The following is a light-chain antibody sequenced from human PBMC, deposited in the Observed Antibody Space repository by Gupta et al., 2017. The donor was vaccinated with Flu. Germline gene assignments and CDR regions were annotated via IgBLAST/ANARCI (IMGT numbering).Light chain of an antibody. J-gene: IGKJ1*01. CDR1: QSLLYSNGYNY. Sequence: DIVLTQSPLSLAVTPGEPASISCRSSQSLLYSNGYNYVNWYLQKPGQSPQLLIHLASNRASGVPDRFSGSGSGTDFTLKISRVEAEDVGVYYCRQPLNSSWTFGQGTKVEIK. CDR2: LAS. V-gene: IGKV2-28*01. CDR3: RQPLNSSWT.